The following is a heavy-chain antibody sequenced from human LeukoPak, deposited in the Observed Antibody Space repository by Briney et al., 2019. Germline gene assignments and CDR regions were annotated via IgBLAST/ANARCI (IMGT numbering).Heavy chain of an antibody. CDR3: ARAWVYSSSCSLDY. CDR2: IYYSGST. D-gene: IGHD6-6*01. V-gene: IGHV4-59*01. CDR1: DGSISSYC. J-gene: IGHJ4*02. Sequence: SETLSLTCTVSDGSISSYCWSWIRQPSGKGLEWIGYIYYSGSTNYNPSLKSRVTISVDTSKNQFSLKLSSVTAADTAVYYCARAWVYSSSCSLDYWGQGTLVTVSS.